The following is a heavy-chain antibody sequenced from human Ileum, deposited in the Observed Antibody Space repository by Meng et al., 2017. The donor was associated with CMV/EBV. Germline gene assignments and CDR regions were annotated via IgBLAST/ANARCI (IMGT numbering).Heavy chain of an antibody. CDR2: IRRDGGAQ. CDR3: AGQSYALFDP. Sequence: GESLKISCTASGFTFSDHWMAWVRQAPGKGLEWVANIRRDGGAQEFVDSLKGRFSISRDNAKNSLYLHMSSLRVEDTAIYYCAGQSYALFDPWGQGNLVTVSS. CDR1: GFTFSDHW. J-gene: IGHJ5*02. V-gene: IGHV3-7*01.